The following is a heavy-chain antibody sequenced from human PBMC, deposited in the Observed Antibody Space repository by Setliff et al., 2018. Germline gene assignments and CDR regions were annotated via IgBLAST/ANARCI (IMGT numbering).Heavy chain of an antibody. CDR2: IYWNDDK. J-gene: IGHJ6*03. V-gene: IGHV2-5*08. D-gene: IGHD3-3*01. CDR1: GFSLSTSGMC. Sequence: SGPTLVNPTQTLTLTCTFSGFSLSTSGMCVSWIRQPPRKALEWLALIYWNDDKSYSPSLKSRLTITKDTSKNQVVLTMTNMDPVDTATYYCAHSRYGFWSGYYVMDVWGKGTTVTVSS. CDR3: AHSRYGFWSGYYVMDV.